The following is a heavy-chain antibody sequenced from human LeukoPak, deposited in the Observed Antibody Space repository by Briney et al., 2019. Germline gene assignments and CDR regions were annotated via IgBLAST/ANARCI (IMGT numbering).Heavy chain of an antibody. J-gene: IGHJ6*02. V-gene: IGHV4-61*01. Sequence: SETLSLTCTVSGGSISSSSYYWGWIRQPPGKGLEWIGYIYYSGSTNYNPSLKSRVTISVDTSKNQFSLKLSSVTAADTAVYYCARDHYGFNYYYYYGMDVWGQGTTVTVSS. CDR3: ARDHYGFNYYYYYGMDV. D-gene: IGHD3-16*01. CDR1: GGSISSSSYY. CDR2: IYYSGST.